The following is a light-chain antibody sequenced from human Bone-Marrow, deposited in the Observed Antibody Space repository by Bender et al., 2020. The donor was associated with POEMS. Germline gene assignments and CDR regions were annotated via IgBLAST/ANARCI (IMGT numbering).Light chain of an antibody. CDR2: DVN. J-gene: IGLJ1*01. CDR3: SSYAGSSSYV. Sequence: QSALAQPRSVSGSPGQSVTISCTGTSSDVGAYDFVSWYQQHPGKAPKLMIYDVNYRPSGVSNRFSGSKSGNTASLTISGLQAEDEAHYYCSSYAGSSSYVFGTGTKVTVL. CDR1: SSDVGAYDF. V-gene: IGLV2-11*01.